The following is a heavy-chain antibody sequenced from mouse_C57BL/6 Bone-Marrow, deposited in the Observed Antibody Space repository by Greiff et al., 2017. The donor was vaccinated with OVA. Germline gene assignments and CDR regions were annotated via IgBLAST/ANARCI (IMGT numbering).Heavy chain of an antibody. CDR3: APIATGPSCPWYFDV. CDR1: GFNIKDDY. CDR2: IDPENGDT. J-gene: IGHJ1*03. V-gene: IGHV14-4*01. Sequence: VQLQQSGAELVRPGASVKLSCTASGFNIKDDYMHWVKQRPEQGLEWIGWIDPENGDTEYASKFKGKATITADTSSNPAYLQLSSLTSEDTAVYYCAPIATGPSCPWYFDVWGTGTTVTVSS. D-gene: IGHD1-1*01.